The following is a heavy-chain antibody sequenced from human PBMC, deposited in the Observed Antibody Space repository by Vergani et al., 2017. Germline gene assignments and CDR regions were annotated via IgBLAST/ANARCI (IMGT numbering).Heavy chain of an antibody. J-gene: IGHJ3*02. CDR1: GFTLSDYY. V-gene: IGHV3-11*01. D-gene: IGHD6-6*01. Sequence: QVQLVESGGGLVKPGGSLRLSCAASGFTLSDYYMSWIRQAPGKGLEWVSYISSSGSIYYADSVKGSVTISRDNAKNSVYLQMNRLRAEDTAVYFCSRELYTSSSESAFDIWGQGTMVTVSS. CDR3: SRELYTSSSESAFDI. CDR2: ISSSGSI.